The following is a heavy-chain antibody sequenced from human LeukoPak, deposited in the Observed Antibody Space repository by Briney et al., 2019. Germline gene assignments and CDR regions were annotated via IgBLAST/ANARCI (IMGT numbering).Heavy chain of an antibody. Sequence: GGSLRLSCAASGFTFDDYAMHWVRHAPGKGLEWVSGFSWNSGSIGYADSVKGRFTISRDNAKNSLYLQMNSLRAEDTALYYCAKGGFGVVTVEAFDIWGQGTMVTVSS. V-gene: IGHV3-9*01. CDR1: GFTFDDYA. CDR3: AKGGFGVVTVEAFDI. D-gene: IGHD3-3*01. J-gene: IGHJ3*02. CDR2: FSWNSGSI.